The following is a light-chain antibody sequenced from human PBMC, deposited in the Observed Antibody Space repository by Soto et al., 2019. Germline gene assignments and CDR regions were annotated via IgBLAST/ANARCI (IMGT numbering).Light chain of an antibody. J-gene: IGKJ5*01. Sequence: EIVLTPSPATLSLSPGDRATLSCRASQSVSSYFAWYQQKPGQAPRLLIYDASNRATGIPAGFSGSGSGTDFTLTISSLEPEDFAVYYCQQRSNWPITFGQGTRLEIK. CDR2: DAS. V-gene: IGKV3-11*01. CDR1: QSVSSY. CDR3: QQRSNWPIT.